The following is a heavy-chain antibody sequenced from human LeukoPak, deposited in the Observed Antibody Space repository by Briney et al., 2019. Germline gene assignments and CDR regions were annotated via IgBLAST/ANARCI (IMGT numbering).Heavy chain of an antibody. J-gene: IGHJ6*03. D-gene: IGHD3-16*01. V-gene: IGHV5-51*01. CDR3: ARGGGIYYSYMDV. CDR1: GYSFTSYW. CDR2: IYPDDSDT. Sequence: GESLKISCKGAGYSFTSYWIAWVRQMPGKGLEWMGIIYPDDSDTRYRPSFQGQVTISADKSISTAYLQWSTLKASDTAMYYCARGGGIYYSYMDVWGKGTTVTVSS.